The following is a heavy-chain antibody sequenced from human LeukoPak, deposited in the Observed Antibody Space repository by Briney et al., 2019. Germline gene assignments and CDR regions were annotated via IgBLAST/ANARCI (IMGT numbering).Heavy chain of an antibody. D-gene: IGHD5-12*01. CDR1: GGSISSYY. J-gene: IGHJ4*02. CDR2: INYSGST. Sequence: PSETLSLTCTVSGGSISSYYWSWIRQPPGKGLEGIGYINYSGSTNSNPCLKSRVNISVDTSKNQFSLKLSSVTAADTAVYYCARGRAVWDIVATTCYFDYWGQGTLVTVSS. CDR3: ARGRAVWDIVATTCYFDY. V-gene: IGHV4-59*01.